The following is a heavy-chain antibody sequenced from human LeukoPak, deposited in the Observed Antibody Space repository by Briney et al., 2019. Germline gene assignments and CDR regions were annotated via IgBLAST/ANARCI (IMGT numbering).Heavy chain of an antibody. Sequence: SETLSLTCAVYGGSFSGYYWSWIRQPPGKGLEWIGEINHSGSTNYNPSLKSRVTISVDTSKNQFPLKLSSVTAADTAVYYCARGYSGDFDYWGQGTLVTVSS. J-gene: IGHJ4*02. CDR1: GGSFSGYY. CDR2: INHSGST. V-gene: IGHV4-34*01. CDR3: ARGYSGDFDY. D-gene: IGHD6-13*01.